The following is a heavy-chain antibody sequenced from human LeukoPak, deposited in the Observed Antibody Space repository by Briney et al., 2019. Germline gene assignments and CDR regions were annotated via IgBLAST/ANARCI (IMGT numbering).Heavy chain of an antibody. J-gene: IGHJ4*02. Sequence: GGSLRLSCAASGFIFSSYAMSWVRQAPGKGLEWVSAISGSGGSTYYADSVKGQFTISRDNAKNSLYLQMNSLRAEDTAVYYCARPEKNYYDSSGYYFYWGQGTLVTVSS. CDR1: GFIFSSYA. D-gene: IGHD3-22*01. V-gene: IGHV3-23*01. CDR3: ARPEKNYYDSSGYYFY. CDR2: ISGSGGST.